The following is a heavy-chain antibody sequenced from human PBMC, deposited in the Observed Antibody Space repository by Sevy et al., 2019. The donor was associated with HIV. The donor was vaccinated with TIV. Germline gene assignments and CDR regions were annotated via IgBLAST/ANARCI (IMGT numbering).Heavy chain of an antibody. CDR1: GFTFSDHY. J-gene: IGHJ4*02. D-gene: IGHD3-16*01. CDR3: ASVGAWGPFDY. V-gene: IGHV3-72*01. Sequence: GGSLRLSCAASGFTFSDHYMDWVRQAPGKGLEWVGRTRNKANSYTTEYAASVKGRFTISRDDSKNSLYLQMNSLKTEDTAVYYCASVGAWGPFDYWGQGTLVTVSS. CDR2: TRNKANSYTT.